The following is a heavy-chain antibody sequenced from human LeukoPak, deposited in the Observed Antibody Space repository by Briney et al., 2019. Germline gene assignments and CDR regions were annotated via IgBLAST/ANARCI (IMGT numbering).Heavy chain of an antibody. J-gene: IGHJ3*02. V-gene: IGHV6-1*01. Sequence: SQTLSLTCAISGDSVSRNSAAWNWLRQSPSRGLEWLGRTYYRSKWYSDYAVSLKSRITISPDTSQNQFSLQLNSVTPEDTAVYYCARDDYGANAFDIWGQGTMVTVSS. CDR2: TYYRSKWYS. D-gene: IGHD4-17*01. CDR1: GDSVSRNSAA. CDR3: ARDDYGANAFDI.